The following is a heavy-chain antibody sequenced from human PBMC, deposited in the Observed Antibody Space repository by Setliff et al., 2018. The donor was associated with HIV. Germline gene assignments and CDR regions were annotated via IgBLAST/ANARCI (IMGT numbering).Heavy chain of an antibody. J-gene: IGHJ6*02. D-gene: IGHD4-4*01. CDR2: ISSSGSTI. CDR1: GFTFSSYE. CDR3: ARDDSNYRQRGMDV. V-gene: IGHV3-48*03. Sequence: AGGSLRLSCAASGFTFSSYEMNWVRQAPGKGLEWVSYISSSGSTIYYADSVKGRFTISRDNAKNSLYLQMNSLRAEDTAVYYCARDDSNYRQRGMDVWGQGTTVTVSS.